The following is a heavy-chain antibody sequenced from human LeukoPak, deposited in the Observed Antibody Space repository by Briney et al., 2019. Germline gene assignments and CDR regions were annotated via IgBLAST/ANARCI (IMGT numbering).Heavy chain of an antibody. CDR2: IYPGDSDT. Sequence: GESLKISCKGSGYSFTTYYIGWVRQMPGKGLEWVGIIYPGDSDTRYSPSFPGQVTISADKSISTAYLQWSSLKASDTAMYYCARSEQSYYYGSGSRYYYYYYYMDVWGKGTTVTVSS. J-gene: IGHJ6*03. D-gene: IGHD3-10*01. CDR1: GYSFTTYY. V-gene: IGHV5-51*01. CDR3: ARSEQSYYYGSGSRYYYYYYYMDV.